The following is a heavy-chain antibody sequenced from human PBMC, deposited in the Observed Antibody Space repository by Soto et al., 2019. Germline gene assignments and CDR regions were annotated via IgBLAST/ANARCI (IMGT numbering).Heavy chain of an antibody. Sequence: GSLRLSCAASGFTFSSYGIHWVRQAPGKGLEWVAVISYDGSNKYYADSVKGRFTISRDNSKNTLYLQMNSLRAEDTAVYYCAKGQLVVDYWGQGTLVTVSS. CDR1: GFTFSSYG. CDR3: AKGQLVVDY. D-gene: IGHD6-6*01. V-gene: IGHV3-30*18. J-gene: IGHJ4*02. CDR2: ISYDGSNK.